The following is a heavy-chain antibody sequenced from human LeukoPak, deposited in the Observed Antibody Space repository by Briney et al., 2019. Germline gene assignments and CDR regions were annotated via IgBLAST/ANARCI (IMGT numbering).Heavy chain of an antibody. CDR2: LSRNSDYI. V-gene: IGHV3-21*01. CDR1: GFSFSVYA. D-gene: IGHD6-19*01. J-gene: IGHJ4*02. CDR3: ARVRSGWCHDY. Sequence: PGGSLRLSCAASGFSFSVYAMSWVRQAPEKGLEWVSALSRNSDYIYYADSVGGRFTISRDSAKNSLYLQMNSLRAEDTAVYYCARVRSGWCHDYWGQGTLVTVSS.